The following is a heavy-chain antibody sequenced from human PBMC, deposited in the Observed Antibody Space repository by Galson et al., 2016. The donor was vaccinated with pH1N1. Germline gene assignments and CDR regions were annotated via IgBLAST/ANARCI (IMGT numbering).Heavy chain of an antibody. J-gene: IGHJ3*02. CDR3: ATESFGGDAFDI. D-gene: IGHD3-16*01. V-gene: IGHV1-24*01. Sequence: SVKVSCKVSGYTLTELSMHWVRQAPGKGLEWMGGFDPEDGETIYAQKFQCRVTMTEDTSTDTAYMELSSLRSEDTAVYYCATESFGGDAFDIWGQGTMVTVSS. CDR2: FDPEDGET. CDR1: GYTLTELS.